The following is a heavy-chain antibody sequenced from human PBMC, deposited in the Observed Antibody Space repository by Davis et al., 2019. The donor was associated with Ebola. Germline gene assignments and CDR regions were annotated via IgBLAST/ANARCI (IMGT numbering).Heavy chain of an antibody. V-gene: IGHV3-11*01. CDR1: GFPFSDSD. D-gene: IGHD2-8*01. CDR3: ASVLGHYWRELRDH. J-gene: IGHJ4*02. CDR2: ISSGGTTI. Sequence: GESLKISCAASGFPFSDSDMSWIRQAPGKGLEWLSYISSGGTTIYHADSVKGRFTISRDNAKNSLYLQMDSLRAEDTAVYYCASVLGHYWRELRDHWGQGTLVTVSS.